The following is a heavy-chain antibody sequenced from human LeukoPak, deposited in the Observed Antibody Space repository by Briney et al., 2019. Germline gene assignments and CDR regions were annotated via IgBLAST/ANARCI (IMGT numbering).Heavy chain of an antibody. CDR3: ARDHNVADV. Sequence: GGSLRLSCVASGFTFSHYYMTWYRQAPGKGLEWVANLNQDGSVQLYGDSVRGRFTISRDNAKNSVYIQMNSLRVEDTAMYYCARDHNVADVWGQGTMVAVS. V-gene: IGHV3-7*01. CDR2: LNQDGSVQ. D-gene: IGHD2-8*01. CDR1: GFTFSHYY. J-gene: IGHJ3*01.